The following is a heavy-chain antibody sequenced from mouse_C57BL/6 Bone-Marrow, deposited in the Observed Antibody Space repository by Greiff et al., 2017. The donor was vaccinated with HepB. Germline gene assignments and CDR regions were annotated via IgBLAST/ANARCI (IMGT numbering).Heavy chain of an antibody. CDR3: ARRESNYRWYFDV. V-gene: IGHV5-6*01. D-gene: IGHD2-5*01. CDR2: ISSGGSYT. J-gene: IGHJ1*03. CDR1: GFTFSSYG. Sequence: EVQGVESGGDLVKPGGSLKLSCAASGFTFSSYGMSWVRQTPDKRLEWVATISSGGSYTYYPDSVKGRFTISRDNAKNTLYLQMSSLKSEDTAMYYCARRESNYRWYFDVWGTGTTVTVSS.